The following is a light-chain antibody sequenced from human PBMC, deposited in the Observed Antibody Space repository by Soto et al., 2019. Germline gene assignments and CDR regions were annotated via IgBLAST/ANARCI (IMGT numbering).Light chain of an antibody. V-gene: IGLV2-14*01. CDR3: SSYTSSSTDV. Sequence: QSVLTQPASVSGSPGQSITISCTGTSSDVGGYYSVSWYQQHPGKAPKLMIYDVTTRPSGVSNRFSGSKSGNTASLTISGLPAEDEADYYCSSYTSSSTDVFGTGTKLTVL. CDR1: SSDVGGYYS. CDR2: DVT. J-gene: IGLJ1*01.